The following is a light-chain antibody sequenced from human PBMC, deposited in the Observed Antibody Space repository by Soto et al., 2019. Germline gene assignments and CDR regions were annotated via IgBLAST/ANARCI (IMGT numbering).Light chain of an antibody. Sequence: QSALTQPASVSGSPGQSITISCTGTSSDVGGYNFVSWYQQHPGKAPKLMIYEVTDRPSGVSNRVSGSKSGSTASLTISGLQAEDEADYYCSSYTSRNTLAFGGGTKVTVL. CDR3: SSYTSRNTLA. V-gene: IGLV2-14*01. CDR2: EVT. J-gene: IGLJ2*01. CDR1: SSDVGGYNF.